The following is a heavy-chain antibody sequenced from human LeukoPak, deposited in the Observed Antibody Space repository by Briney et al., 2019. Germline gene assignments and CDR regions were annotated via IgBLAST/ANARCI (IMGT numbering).Heavy chain of an antibody. D-gene: IGHD4/OR15-4a*01. V-gene: IGHV3-21*01. J-gene: IGHJ4*02. Sequence: GGSLRLSCAASGFTFSIYSMNWVREAPGKGLECGSSISSSRSYIYYADSVKGRFTISRDNAKNSLYLQMNSLRVEDTAVYFCARDDEFDDYERRRYTNPFDYWGRGTLVTVSS. CDR1: GFTFSIYS. CDR2: ISSSRSYI. CDR3: ARDDEFDDYERRRYTNPFDY.